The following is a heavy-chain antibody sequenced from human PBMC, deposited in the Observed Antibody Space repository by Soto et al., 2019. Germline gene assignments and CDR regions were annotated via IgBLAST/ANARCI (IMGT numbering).Heavy chain of an antibody. D-gene: IGHD3-10*01. V-gene: IGHV3-23*01. J-gene: IGHJ4*02. CDR1: GFTFNIYA. CDR2: ISSTGGST. CDR3: AKDEEGRAGNFDY. Sequence: EVLLLESGGRLVQPGGSLRLSCAASGFTFNIYAMSWVRHVPGKGLEWVSAISSTGGSTYYGDSVKGRFSISRDNSKNTLYLQMNILRAEDTAVYYCAKDEEGRAGNFDYWGQGTLVTVST.